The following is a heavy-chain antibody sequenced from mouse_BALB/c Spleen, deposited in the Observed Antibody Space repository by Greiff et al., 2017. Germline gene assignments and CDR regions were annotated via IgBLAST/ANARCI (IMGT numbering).Heavy chain of an antibody. CDR2: ISYSGST. D-gene: IGHD2-4*01. V-gene: IGHV3-8*02. Sequence: EVMLVESGPSLVKPSQTLSLTCSVTGDSITSGYWNWIRKFPGNKLEYMGYISYSGSTYYNPSLKSRISITRDTSKNQYYLQLNSVTTEDTATYYCARWGYDYLYAMDYWGQGTSVTVSS. CDR3: ARWGYDYLYAMDY. CDR1: GDSITSGY. J-gene: IGHJ4*01.